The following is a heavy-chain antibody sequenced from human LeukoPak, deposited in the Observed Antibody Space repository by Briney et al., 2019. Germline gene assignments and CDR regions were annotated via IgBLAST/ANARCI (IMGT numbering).Heavy chain of an antibody. V-gene: IGHV3-11*05. J-gene: IGHJ4*02. CDR3: AREVKAVPGDESFDY. CDR2: ISSSSSYT. D-gene: IGHD6-19*01. Sequence: GGSLRLSCAASGFTFSDYYMSWIRQAPGKGLEWVSYISSSSSYTNYADSVKGRFTISRDNAKNSLYLRLNSLRAEDTAVYYCAREVKAVPGDESFDYWGQGTLVTVSS. CDR1: GFTFSDYY.